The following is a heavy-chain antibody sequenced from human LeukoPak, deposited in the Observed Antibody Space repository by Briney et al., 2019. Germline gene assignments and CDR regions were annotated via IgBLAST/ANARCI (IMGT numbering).Heavy chain of an antibody. CDR2: ISGSGSHT. CDR1: GCTFTTYG. D-gene: IGHD7-27*01. CDR3: AKNGDPHYYMDV. V-gene: IGHV3-23*01. J-gene: IGHJ6*03. Sequence: GGSVRLSCAASGCTFTTYGMNWVRQAPGKGQEWVSSISGSGSHTYYADSVKGRLTTSRDNSKNTLYLQMNSLTAEDTAVYYCAKNGDPHYYMDVGGKGTTVTVPS.